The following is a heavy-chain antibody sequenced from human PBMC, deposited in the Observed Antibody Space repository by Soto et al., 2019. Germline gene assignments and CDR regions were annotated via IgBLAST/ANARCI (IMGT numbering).Heavy chain of an antibody. V-gene: IGHV4-59*01. D-gene: IGHD2-15*01. CDR1: GGSISSYY. J-gene: IGHJ6*03. Sequence: SETLSLTCTVSGGSISSYYWSWIRQPPGKGLEWIGYIYYSGSTNYNPSLKSRVTISVDTSKNQFSLKLSSVTAADTAVYYCARVVGHLGYYYYMAVWAKGTTVPVSS. CDR3: ARVVGHLGYYYYMAV. CDR2: IYYSGST.